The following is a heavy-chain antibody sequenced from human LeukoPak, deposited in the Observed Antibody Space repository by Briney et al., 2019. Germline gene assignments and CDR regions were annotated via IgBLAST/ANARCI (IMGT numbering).Heavy chain of an antibody. D-gene: IGHD3-10*01. J-gene: IGHJ4*02. CDR2: DYYSGNT. V-gene: IGHV4-59*01. Sequence: SETLSLTCTVSGVSISSYYWSWIRQPPGKGLELIGYDYYSGNTNYNPSLKSRVTISIDTSKKQFPLKLTYVTAADTAVYYCAREQISMIRGFDNWGQGTLVTVSS. CDR3: AREQISMIRGFDN. CDR1: GVSISSYY.